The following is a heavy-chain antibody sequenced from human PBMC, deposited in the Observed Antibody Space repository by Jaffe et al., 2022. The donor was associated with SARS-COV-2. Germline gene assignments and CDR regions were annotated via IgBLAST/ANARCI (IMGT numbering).Heavy chain of an antibody. Sequence: EVQLLESGGGLVQRGGSLRLSCAASGFTFSSYSMSWVRQAPGKGLEWVSVISGSGASTYHADSVKGRFTISRDNSKNTLYLQINSLTAEDTAVYYCAKAGEGPRRYDWSLAAFDYWGQGTLVTVSS. J-gene: IGHJ4*02. CDR1: GFTFSSYS. CDR3: AKAGEGPRRYDWSLAAFDY. D-gene: IGHD3-9*01. V-gene: IGHV3-23*01. CDR2: ISGSGAST.